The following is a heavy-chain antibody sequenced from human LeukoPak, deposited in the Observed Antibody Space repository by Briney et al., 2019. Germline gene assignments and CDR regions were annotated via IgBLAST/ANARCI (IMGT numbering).Heavy chain of an antibody. V-gene: IGHV4-59*01. Sequence: SETLSLTCTVSGGSISNFYWSWIRQPPGKGLEWIGYTYYSGSTNYNPSLKSRVTISVDTSKNQSSLNLNSVTAADTAEYYCARAPGSAYYPYYYMDVWGKGTTVTVSS. J-gene: IGHJ6*03. CDR2: TYYSGST. D-gene: IGHD6-19*01. CDR3: ARAPGSAYYPYYYMDV. CDR1: GGSISNFY.